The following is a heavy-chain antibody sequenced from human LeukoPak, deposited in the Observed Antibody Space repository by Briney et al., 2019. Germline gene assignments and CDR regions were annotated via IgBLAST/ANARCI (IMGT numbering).Heavy chain of an antibody. Sequence: PSETLSLTCTVSGGSISSSSYYWGWIRQPPGKGLEWIGSIYYSGSTYYNPSLKSRVTISVDTSKNQFSLKLSSVTAADTAVYYCARDKDGSGSYLGYWGQGTLVTVSS. V-gene: IGHV4-39*07. D-gene: IGHD3-10*01. J-gene: IGHJ4*02. CDR1: GGSISSSSYY. CDR3: ARDKDGSGSYLGY. CDR2: IYYSGST.